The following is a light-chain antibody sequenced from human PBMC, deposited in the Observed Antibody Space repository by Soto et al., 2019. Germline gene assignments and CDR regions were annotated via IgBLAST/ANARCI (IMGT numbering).Light chain of an antibody. CDR3: QQSYSTRRT. J-gene: IGKJ1*01. CDR2: AAS. Sequence: DILMTQSPSSLSASVGDRVTITCRASLTISNDLNWYQQKPGKAPKLLLYAASSLQIGVPSRFSGSGSGTDFTLTISSLQPEDFATYYCQQSYSTRRTFGQGTKVEIK. CDR1: LTISND. V-gene: IGKV1-39*01.